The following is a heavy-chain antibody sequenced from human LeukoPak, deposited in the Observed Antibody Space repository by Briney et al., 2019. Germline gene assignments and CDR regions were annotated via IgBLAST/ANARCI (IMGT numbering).Heavy chain of an antibody. CDR1: GGSISSGGYS. V-gene: IGHV4-30-2*05. D-gene: IGHD3-10*01. J-gene: IGHJ6*02. CDR2: IYHSGST. CDR3: ARGGSYYGSGSYYGMDV. Sequence: SQTLSLTCAVSGGSISSGGYSWSWIRQPPGKGLEWIGYIYHSGSTYYNPSLKSRVTISVDTSKNQFSLKLSSVTAADTAVYYCARGGSYYGSGSYYGMDVWGQGTTVTVSS.